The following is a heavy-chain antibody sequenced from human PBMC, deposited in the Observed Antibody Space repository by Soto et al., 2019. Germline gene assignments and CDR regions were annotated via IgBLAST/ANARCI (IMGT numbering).Heavy chain of an antibody. CDR2: IYYSGST. Sequence: SETLSLTCTVSGGSISSYYWSWIRQPPGKGLEWIGYIYYSGSTNYNPSLKSRVTISVDTSKNQFSLKLSSVTAADTAVYYCARVGIVVVPAAISHDINYYYYYMDVWGKGTTVTVSS. D-gene: IGHD2-2*01. CDR1: GGSISSYY. CDR3: ARVGIVVVPAAISHDINYYYYYMDV. J-gene: IGHJ6*03. V-gene: IGHV4-59*01.